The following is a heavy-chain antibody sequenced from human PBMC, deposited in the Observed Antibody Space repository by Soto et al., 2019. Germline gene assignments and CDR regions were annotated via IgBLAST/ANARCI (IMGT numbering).Heavy chain of an antibody. D-gene: IGHD6-25*01. CDR1: GFTFDIYA. J-gene: IGHJ4*02. V-gene: IGHV3-23*01. Sequence: PGGSLRLSCEASGFTFDIYAMSWVRQAPGKGLVWVSLVQSNEIAYCAASGKGRFTVSRDNSKNTVDLQMNSLSVEDKALYYCAKWLRSGYYYCDFWGQGTAVTVSS. CDR3: AKWLRSGYYYCDF. CDR2: VQSNEIA.